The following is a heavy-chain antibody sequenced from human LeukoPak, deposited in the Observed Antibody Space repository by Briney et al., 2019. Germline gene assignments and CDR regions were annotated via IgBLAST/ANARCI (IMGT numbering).Heavy chain of an antibody. CDR2: ISYDGSNK. V-gene: IGHV3-30*18. D-gene: IGHD3-22*01. J-gene: IGHJ4*02. CDR3: AKDSSGHGFDY. CDR1: GFTFSSYG. Sequence: GGSLRLSCAASGFTFSSYGMHWVRQAPGRGLEWVAVISYDGSNKYYADSVKGRFTISRDNSKNTLYLQMNSLRAEDTAVYYCAKDSSGHGFDYWGQGTLVTVSS.